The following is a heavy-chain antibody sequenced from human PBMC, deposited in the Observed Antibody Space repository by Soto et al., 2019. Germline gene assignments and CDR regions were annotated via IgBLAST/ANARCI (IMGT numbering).Heavy chain of an antibody. D-gene: IGHD3-3*01. V-gene: IGHV1-24*01. Sequence: ASVKVSCKVSGYTLTELSMHWVRQAPGKGLEWIGGFDPEDGETIYAQKFQGRVTMTEDTSTDTAYMELSSLGSEDTAVYYCATAGLRFLVGWFDPWGQGTLVTVSS. CDR3: ATAGLRFLVGWFDP. J-gene: IGHJ5*02. CDR1: GYTLTELS. CDR2: FDPEDGET.